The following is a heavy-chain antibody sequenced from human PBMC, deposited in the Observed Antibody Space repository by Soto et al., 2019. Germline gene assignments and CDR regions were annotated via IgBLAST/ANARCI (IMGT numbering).Heavy chain of an antibody. Sequence: SETLSLTCTVSGATISSGGFYWSWIRQRPGKGLEWIGHIYYTGSTYYKPSLNSRVTISVDTSKNQFSLKLSSVTAADTAVYYCARHPSDFWFDPWGQGTLVTVSS. D-gene: IGHD2-21*02. J-gene: IGHJ5*02. CDR3: ARHPSDFWFDP. CDR2: IYYTGST. V-gene: IGHV4-30-4*08. CDR1: GATISSGGFY.